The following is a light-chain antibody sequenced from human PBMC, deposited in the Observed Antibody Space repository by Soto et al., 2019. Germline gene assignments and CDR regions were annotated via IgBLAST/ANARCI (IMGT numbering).Light chain of an antibody. CDR2: AAS. J-gene: IGKJ5*01. CDR3: QQSYSTSIT. CDR1: QSIAGY. Sequence: DIQMTQSPSSLSASIGDAVIITCRASQSIAGYLNWYQQKPGKAPNLLTYAASTLQSGVPSTFSGGGAGTDFTLTISSLQPEDFATYYCQQSYSTSITFGQGTRLEIK. V-gene: IGKV1-39*01.